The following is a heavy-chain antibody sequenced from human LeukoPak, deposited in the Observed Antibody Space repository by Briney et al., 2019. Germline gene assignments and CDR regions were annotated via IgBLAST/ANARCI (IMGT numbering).Heavy chain of an antibody. CDR3: ARDLWYSGSRAPPRAFDI. V-gene: IGHV3-48*03. CDR1: GFIFSSYE. J-gene: IGHJ3*02. Sequence: PGGSLRLSCEASGFIFSSYEMNWVRQAPGKGLEGGSFISSSGRSMYYADSMKGRFTVSRDNAKNSVYLQMNSLRAEDTAVYYCARDLWYSGSRAPPRAFDIWGQGTMVTVSS. D-gene: IGHD1-26*01. CDR2: ISSSGRSM.